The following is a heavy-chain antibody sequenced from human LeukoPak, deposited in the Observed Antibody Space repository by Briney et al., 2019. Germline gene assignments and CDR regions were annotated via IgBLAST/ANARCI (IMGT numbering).Heavy chain of an antibody. CDR1: GFTFSSYA. Sequence: GGSLRLSCAASGFTFSSYAMSWVRQAPGKGLEWVSAISGSGGSTYYADSVKGRFTISRDNSKNTLYLQMNSLRAEDTAVYYCAKDQQESSSWFRGNPYYYYGRDVWGQGTTVTVSS. CDR3: AKDQQESSSWFRGNPYYYYGRDV. V-gene: IGHV3-23*01. D-gene: IGHD6-13*01. J-gene: IGHJ6*02. CDR2: ISGSGGST.